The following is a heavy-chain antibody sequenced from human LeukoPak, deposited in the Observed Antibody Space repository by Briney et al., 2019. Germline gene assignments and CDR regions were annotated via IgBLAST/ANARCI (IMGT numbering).Heavy chain of an antibody. Sequence: GGSLRLSCAASGFTFNSYAMSWVRQAPGKGLEWVAAICGGAAGTYYADSVKGRFTNSRDNSKNTLFLQMNNLRAEDTAVYDCAKDGIYGSARYMDVWGRGTTVTVSS. D-gene: IGHD3-10*01. J-gene: IGHJ6*03. CDR1: GFTFNSYA. V-gene: IGHV3-23*01. CDR3: AKDGIYGSARYMDV. CDR2: ICGGAAGT.